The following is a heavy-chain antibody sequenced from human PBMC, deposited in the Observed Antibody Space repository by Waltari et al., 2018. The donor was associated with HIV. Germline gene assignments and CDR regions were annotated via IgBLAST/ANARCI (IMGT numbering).Heavy chain of an antibody. V-gene: IGHV3-7*01. CDR1: GFTFSSYW. Sequence: EVQLVESGGGLVQPGGSLRLSCAASGFTFSSYWMTWVRQAPGKGLEWVPKIKQNGSEKYYADSVKCRFTISRDNAKNSLYLQMNSLRAEDTAVYYCASLYCSGGSCYDYWGQGTLVTVSS. D-gene: IGHD2-15*01. CDR2: IKQNGSEK. J-gene: IGHJ4*02. CDR3: ASLYCSGGSCYDY.